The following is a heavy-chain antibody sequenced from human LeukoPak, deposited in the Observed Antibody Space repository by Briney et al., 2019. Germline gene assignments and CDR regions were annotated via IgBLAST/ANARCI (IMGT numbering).Heavy chain of an antibody. V-gene: IGHV3-7*01. J-gene: IGHJ4*02. Sequence: GGSLRLSCAASGFTFSSYWMSWVRQAPGKGLEWVANIKQDGSEKYYVDSVKGRFTISRDDAKNSLYLQMNSLRAEDTAVYYCARGSYSSSRYSTNYYFDYWGQGTLVTVSS. CDR2: IKQDGSEK. CDR1: GFTFSSYW. D-gene: IGHD6-13*01. CDR3: ARGSYSSSRYSTNYYFDY.